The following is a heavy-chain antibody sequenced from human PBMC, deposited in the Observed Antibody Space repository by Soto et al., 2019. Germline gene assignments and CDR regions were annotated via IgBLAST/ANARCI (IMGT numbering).Heavy chain of an antibody. J-gene: IGHJ4*02. CDR2: ISYSGST. V-gene: IGHV4-30-4*01. D-gene: IGHD2-15*01. Sequence: QVQLQESGPGLVKPSQTLSLTCTVSGGSISSGNYYWSWIRQPPGKGLEWIGFISYSGSTYYSTSLKSRVTISVHTSNGQFSLKLSFVTAADTAVYYCATMGTPATGLYFFDYWGQGSLVTVSS. CDR1: GGSISSGNYY. CDR3: ATMGTPATGLYFFDY.